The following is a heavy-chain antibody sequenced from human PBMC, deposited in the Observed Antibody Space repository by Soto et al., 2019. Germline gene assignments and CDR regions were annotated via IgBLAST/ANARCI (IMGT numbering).Heavy chain of an antibody. D-gene: IGHD6-13*01. CDR1: GGSISSYN. J-gene: IGHJ6*03. CDR3: ARFGKRSQAAVGTRLLDYYYYLDV. CDR2: FYYSGNT. Sequence: PSETLSLTCTVSGGSISSYNWSWIRQPPGKGLEWIGYFYYSGNTNYNPSLKSRVTISVDTSKNQFSLKLSSVTAADTAVYYCARFGKRSQAAVGTRLLDYYYYLDVWGKGTTVTVSS. V-gene: IGHV4-59*01.